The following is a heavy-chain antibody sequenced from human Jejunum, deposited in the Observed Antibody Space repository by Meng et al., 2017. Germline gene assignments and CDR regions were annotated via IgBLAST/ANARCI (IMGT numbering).Heavy chain of an antibody. V-gene: IGHV3-23*01. Sequence: GGSLRLSCAASGLSLSTYAMSWVRQAPGKGLEYVSVITKSGDRTYYADSVKGRFTVSRDNSKNTLYLQMDSLRAEDTAVYYCAKDISGSSYFYYGMDVWGQGTTVTVSS. CDR1: GLSLSTYA. CDR2: ITKSGDRT. D-gene: IGHD1-26*01. CDR3: AKDISGSSYFYYGMDV. J-gene: IGHJ6*02.